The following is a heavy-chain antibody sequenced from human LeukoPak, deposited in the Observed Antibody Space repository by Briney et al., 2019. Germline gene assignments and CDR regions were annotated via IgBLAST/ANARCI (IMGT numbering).Heavy chain of an antibody. D-gene: IGHD4/OR15-4a*01. CDR1: GGSISGYY. J-gene: IGHJ4*02. V-gene: IGHV4-4*07. Sequence: SETLSLTCTASGGSISGYYWSWIRQPAGKGLEWIGRIYSSGSTNYNPSLKSRVTMSVDTSKNQSSLKLSSVTAADTAVYYCARNYGGAYYLDYWGQGTLVTVSS. CDR3: ARNYGGAYYLDY. CDR2: IYSSGST.